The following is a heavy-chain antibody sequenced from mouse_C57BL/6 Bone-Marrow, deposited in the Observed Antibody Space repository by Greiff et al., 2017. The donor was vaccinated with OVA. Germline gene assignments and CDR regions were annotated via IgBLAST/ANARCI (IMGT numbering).Heavy chain of an antibody. Sequence: VHVKQSGPELVKPGDSVKISCKASGYSFTGYFMNWVMQSHGKSLEWIGRINPYNGDTFYNQKFKGKATLTVDKSSRPAHMELRSLTSEDSAVYYCARHYYTGFAYWGQGTLVTVSA. D-gene: IGHD2-12*01. CDR1: GYSFTGYF. V-gene: IGHV1-20*01. CDR3: ARHYYTGFAY. J-gene: IGHJ3*01. CDR2: INPYNGDT.